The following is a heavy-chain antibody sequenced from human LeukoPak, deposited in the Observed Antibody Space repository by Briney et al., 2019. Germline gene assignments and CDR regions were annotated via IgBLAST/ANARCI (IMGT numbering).Heavy chain of an antibody. J-gene: IGHJ4*02. CDR1: GFTFSSYA. Sequence: PGRSLRLSCAASGFTFSSYAMHWVRQAPGKGLEWVAVISYDGSNKYYADSVKGRFTISRDNSKNTLYLQMNSLRAEDTAVYYCRPQVEVRGVQNWGQGTPVTVSS. V-gene: IGHV3-30-3*01. CDR3: RPQVEVRGVQN. D-gene: IGHD3-10*01. CDR2: ISYDGSNK.